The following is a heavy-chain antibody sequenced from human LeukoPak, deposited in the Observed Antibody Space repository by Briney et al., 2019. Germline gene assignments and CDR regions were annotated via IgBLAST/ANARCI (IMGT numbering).Heavy chain of an antibody. J-gene: IGHJ6*03. D-gene: IGHD2-2*01. CDR3: AKVVPAAPQLGYYYYYMDV. Sequence: GGSLRLSCAASGFTFSSYAMSWVRQAPGKGLEWVSAISGSGGSTYYADSVKGRFTISRDNSKNTLYLQMNSLRAEDTAVYYCAKVVPAAPQLGYYYYYMDVWGKGTTVTVSS. CDR2: ISGSGGST. CDR1: GFTFSSYA. V-gene: IGHV3-23*01.